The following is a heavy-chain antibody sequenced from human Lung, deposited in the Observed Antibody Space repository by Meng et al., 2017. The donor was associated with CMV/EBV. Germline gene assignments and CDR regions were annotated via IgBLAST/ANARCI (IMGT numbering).Heavy chain of an antibody. J-gene: IGHJ5*02. D-gene: IGHD4/OR15-4a*01. CDR1: GYTFSGYY. CDR2: INPKSGDT. Sequence: ASXXVSXKASGYTFSGYYIHWVRQAPGQGLEWMGWINPKSGDTKYEQRFQGRVSVTRDTSITTAYMELSSLRSDDTAVYYCARDFLDYGGWFDPWGQGTLVTVSS. CDR3: ARDFLDYGGWFDP. V-gene: IGHV1-2*02.